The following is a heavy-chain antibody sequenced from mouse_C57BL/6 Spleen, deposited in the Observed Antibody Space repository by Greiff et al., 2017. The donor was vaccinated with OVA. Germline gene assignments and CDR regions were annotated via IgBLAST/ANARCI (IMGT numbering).Heavy chain of an antibody. Sequence: EVKLMESGGGLVKPGGSLKLSCAASGFTFSDYGMHWVRQAPEKGLEWVAYISSGSSTIYYADTVKGRFTISRDNAKNTLFLQMTSLRSEDTAMYYGASDDGYDEAYWGQGTLVTVSA. CDR1: GFTFSDYG. CDR3: ASDDGYDEAY. J-gene: IGHJ3*01. V-gene: IGHV5-17*01. CDR2: ISSGSSTI. D-gene: IGHD2-2*01.